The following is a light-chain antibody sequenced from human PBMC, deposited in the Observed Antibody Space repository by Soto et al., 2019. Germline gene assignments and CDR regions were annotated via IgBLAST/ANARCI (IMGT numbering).Light chain of an antibody. CDR1: QSITNR. Sequence: DIQMTQSPSTLSASVGDRVTITCRASQSITNRLAWYQQKPGKAPKVLIYDASNLEYGVPSRFSGSGFGTEFILTISSLQPDDFATYCCQLYGGMWTFGQGTKVEMK. V-gene: IGKV1-5*01. CDR2: DAS. CDR3: QLYGGMWT. J-gene: IGKJ1*01.